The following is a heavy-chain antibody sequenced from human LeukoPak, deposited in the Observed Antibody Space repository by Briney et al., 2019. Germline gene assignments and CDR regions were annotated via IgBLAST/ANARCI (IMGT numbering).Heavy chain of an antibody. D-gene: IGHD1-1*01. V-gene: IGHV3-20*04. CDR3: KDLSSNWLSFDY. CDR2: INWDGTNT. J-gene: IGHJ4*02. Sequence: PGRSLRLSCVASGGTFGDYGMSWVRQPPGKGLEWVSGINWDGTNTHYADSVKGRFTIARDNAENSLYLQMNSLTDADTAFYCVKDLSSNWLSFDYWGRGTLVTVSS. CDR1: GGTFGDYG.